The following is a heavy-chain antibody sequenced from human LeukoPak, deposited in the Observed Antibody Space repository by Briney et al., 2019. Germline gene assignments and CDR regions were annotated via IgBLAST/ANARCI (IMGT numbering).Heavy chain of an antibody. CDR1: GGSFSSYY. J-gene: IGHJ4*02. Sequence: SETLSLTCAVYGGSFSSYYWSWIRQPPGRGLEWIGEITHSGSTNYNPSLKSRVTISTDTSKNQFSLKLSSVTAADTALYYCARVTRFNPFGELWFDYWGRGTLVTVSS. V-gene: IGHV4-34*01. D-gene: IGHD3-10*01. CDR2: ITHSGST. CDR3: ARVTRFNPFGELWFDY.